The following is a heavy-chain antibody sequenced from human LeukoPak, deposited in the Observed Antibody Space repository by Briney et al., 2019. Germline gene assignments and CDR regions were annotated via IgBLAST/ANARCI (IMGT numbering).Heavy chain of an antibody. CDR3: ARRYGSGSYDY. CDR1: GYTFISYH. D-gene: IGHD3-10*01. J-gene: IGHJ4*02. CDR2: IRAYNGNT. Sequence: ASVKVSCKASGYTFISYHISWVRQAPGQGLEWMGWIRAYNGNTNYAQKIQGRVTMTTDTSTSTAYMELSSLRSDDTAVYYCARRYGSGSYDYWGQGTLVTVSS. V-gene: IGHV1-18*01.